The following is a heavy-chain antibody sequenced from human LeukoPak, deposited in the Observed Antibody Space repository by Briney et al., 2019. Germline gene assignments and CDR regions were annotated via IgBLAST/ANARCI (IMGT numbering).Heavy chain of an antibody. CDR2: INPKSGGT. CDR1: GYTFTAYY. J-gene: IGHJ4*02. CDR3: ARLNGRQDYYDGSGYLDY. D-gene: IGHD3-22*01. V-gene: IGHV1-2*02. Sequence: ASVKVSCKASGYTFTAYYMHWVRQAPGQGLEWMGWINPKSGGTDYAQKFQGRVTMSRDTSGSSVYMDLSGLRSDDTAVYYCARLNGRQDYYDGSGYLDYWGQGTLVTVSS.